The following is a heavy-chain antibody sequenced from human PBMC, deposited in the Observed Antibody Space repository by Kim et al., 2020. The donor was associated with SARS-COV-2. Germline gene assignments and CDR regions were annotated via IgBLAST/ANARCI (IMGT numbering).Heavy chain of an antibody. V-gene: IGHV3-21*01. J-gene: IGHJ4*02. CDR1: GFTFSSYS. CDR3: APPLIAAFRY. CDR2: ISSSSSYI. Sequence: GGSLRLSCAASGFTFSSYSMNWVRQAPGKGLEWVSSISSSSSYIYYADSVKGRFTISRDNAKNSLYLQMNSLRAEDTAVYYCAPPLIAAFRYWGQGTLSPSPQ. D-gene: IGHD6-6*01.